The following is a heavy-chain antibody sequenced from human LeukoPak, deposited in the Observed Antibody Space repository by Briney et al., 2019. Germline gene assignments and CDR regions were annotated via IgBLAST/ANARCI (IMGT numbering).Heavy chain of an antibody. J-gene: IGHJ5*02. CDR2: IYTSGST. CDR1: GGSISSGSYY. D-gene: IGHD3-9*01. CDR3: ATEPYALLTGHNWSDP. Sequence: SETLSLTCTVSGGSISSGSYYWSWIRQPAGKGLEWIGRIYTSGSTNYNPSLKSRVTISVDTSKNQFSLKLISVTAANTAAYYCATEPYALLTGHNWSDPWAQATLVTVSS. V-gene: IGHV4-61*02.